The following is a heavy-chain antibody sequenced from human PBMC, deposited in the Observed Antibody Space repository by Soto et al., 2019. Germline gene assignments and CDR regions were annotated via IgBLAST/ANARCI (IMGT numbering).Heavy chain of an antibody. J-gene: IGHJ5*02. CDR3: ARDFSNYGGTSTDP. V-gene: IGHV1-18*01. D-gene: IGHD4-4*01. CDR1: GYTFTSYG. Sequence: ASVKVSCKASGYTFTSYGISWVRQAPGQGLEWMGWISAYNGNTNYAQKLQGRVTMTTDTSTSTAYMELRSLRSDDTAVCYCARDFSNYGGTSTDPWGQGTLVTVSS. CDR2: ISAYNGNT.